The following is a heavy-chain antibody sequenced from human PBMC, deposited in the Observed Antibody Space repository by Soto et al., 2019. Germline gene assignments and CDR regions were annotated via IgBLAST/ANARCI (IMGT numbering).Heavy chain of an antibody. D-gene: IGHD2-2*01. CDR1: GGTFSSYA. CDR2: IIPIFGTA. CDR3: ARNRGEVVPAARFDAFDI. Sequence: GASVKVSCKASGGTFSSYAISWVRQAPGQGLEWMGGIIPIFGTANYAQKFQGRVTITADKSTSTAYMELSSLRSEDTAVYYCARNRGEVVPAARFDAFDIWGQGTMVTVSS. J-gene: IGHJ3*02. V-gene: IGHV1-69*06.